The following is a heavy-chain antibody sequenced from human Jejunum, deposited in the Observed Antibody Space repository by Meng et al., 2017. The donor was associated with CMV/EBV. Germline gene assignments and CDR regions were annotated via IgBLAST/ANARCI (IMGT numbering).Heavy chain of an antibody. CDR2: IIPVFGTP. V-gene: IGHV1-69*05. J-gene: IGHJ5*01. Sequence: YGGTFSSYAITWVRQAPGQGLEWMGGIIPVFGTPNYAQKFQGRVTITTDESTTTAYMELSSLTSQDTAVYYCAKSSAGHYVLDYADSWGQGTLVTVSS. CDR3: AKSSAGHYVLDYADS. CDR1: GGTFSSYA. D-gene: IGHD2-8*02.